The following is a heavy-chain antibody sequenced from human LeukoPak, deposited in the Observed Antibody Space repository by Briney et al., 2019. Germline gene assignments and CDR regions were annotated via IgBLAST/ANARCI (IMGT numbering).Heavy chain of an antibody. CDR2: SNPNSGGT. CDR1: GYTFTGYY. D-gene: IGHD6-6*01. V-gene: IGHV1-2*02. J-gene: IGHJ5*02. CDR3: ARDFPRRPAYSSSSNWFDP. Sequence: GASVKVSCKASGYTFTGYYMHWVRQAPGPGLERMGWSNPNSGGTNYAQKFQGRVTMTRDTSISTAYMELSRLRSDDTAVYYCARDFPRRPAYSSSSNWFDPWGQGTLVTVSS.